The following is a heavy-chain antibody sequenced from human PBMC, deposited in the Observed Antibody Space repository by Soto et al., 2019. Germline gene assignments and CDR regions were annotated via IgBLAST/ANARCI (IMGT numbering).Heavy chain of an antibody. CDR2: ISGSGGST. J-gene: IGHJ4*02. CDR1: GFTFSSYA. D-gene: IGHD3-22*01. CDR3: ARDQSYSGYYFDY. Sequence: TGGSLRLSCAASGFTFSSYAMNWVRQAPGKGLEWVSVISGSGGSTYYADAVKGRFTISRDNSKNTLYLQMNSLRAEDTAVYYCARDQSYSGYYFDYWGQGTLVTVSS. V-gene: IGHV3-23*01.